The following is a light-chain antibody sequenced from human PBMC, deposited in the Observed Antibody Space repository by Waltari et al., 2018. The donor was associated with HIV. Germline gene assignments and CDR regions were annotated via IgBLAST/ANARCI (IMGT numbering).Light chain of an antibody. CDR2: DVS. Sequence: QSALTQPRSVSGSPGQSVTISCTGTSSDVGGYNFVSWYQQHPGKAPKLVIYDVSKWPSWLPVLFPGSKSGNTASLTISGLQAEDEADYYCCSYTGSYTWVFGGGTELTVL. CDR1: SSDVGGYNF. V-gene: IGLV2-11*01. CDR3: CSYTGSYTWV. J-gene: IGLJ3*02.